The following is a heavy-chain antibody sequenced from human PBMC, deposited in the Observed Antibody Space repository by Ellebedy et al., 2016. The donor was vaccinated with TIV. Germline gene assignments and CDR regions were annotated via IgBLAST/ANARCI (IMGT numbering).Heavy chain of an antibody. V-gene: IGHV4-34*01. CDR1: GGSFSGYF. D-gene: IGHD2/OR15-2a*01. J-gene: IGHJ2*01. Sequence: SETLSLTCAVYGGSFSGYFWSWIRQSPGKGLEWIGQIDHGGSTKYNPSLKSRVTTSVDTSKDQFSLSLSSVTAADTAVYYCAGGLSSSGSGWYFDLWGRGTLVTVSS. CDR2: IDHGGST. CDR3: AGGLSSSGSGWYFDL.